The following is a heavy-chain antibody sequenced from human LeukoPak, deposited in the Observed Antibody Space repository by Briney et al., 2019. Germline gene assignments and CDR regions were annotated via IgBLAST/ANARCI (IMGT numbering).Heavy chain of an antibody. CDR2: ISGSGGST. CDR1: GFTFSDYY. J-gene: IGHJ3*02. D-gene: IGHD6-19*01. CDR3: AKGKSWLVQDDAFDI. Sequence: GGSLRLSCAASGFTFSDYYMSWVRQAPGKGLEWVSAISGSGGSTYYADSVKGRFTISRDNSKNTLYLQMNSLRAEDTAVYYCAKGKSWLVQDDAFDIWGQGTMVTVSS. V-gene: IGHV3-23*01.